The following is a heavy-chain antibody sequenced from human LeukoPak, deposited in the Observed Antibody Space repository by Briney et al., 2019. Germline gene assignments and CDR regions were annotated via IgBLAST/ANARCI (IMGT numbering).Heavy chain of an antibody. CDR2: IRFDATNK. CDR3: AKPRITNMDPFDY. D-gene: IGHD3-16*01. Sequence: GGSLRRSCSRSGFTCNNSGMHWVRQTPGNGLEGVTFIRFDATNKYYRDSVKGRFTISRDNSKNTLYLQMNSLRPEDMAVYYCAKPRITNMDPFDYWGQGTLVTVSS. J-gene: IGHJ4*02. CDR1: GFTCNNSG. V-gene: IGHV3-30*02.